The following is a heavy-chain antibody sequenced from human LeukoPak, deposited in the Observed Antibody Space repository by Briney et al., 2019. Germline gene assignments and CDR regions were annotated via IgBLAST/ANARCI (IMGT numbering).Heavy chain of an antibody. D-gene: IGHD4-11*01. Sequence: GGSLRLSCATSGFSFYNAWMNWARQAPGKGLEWVGRIKSKTDGGTTDYAAPVKGRFTISRDDSKNTLFLQMNSLKTEDTAVYYCTHYTVTTSFDYWGQGTLVTVSS. J-gene: IGHJ4*02. CDR2: IKSKTDGGTT. V-gene: IGHV3-15*07. CDR1: GFSFYNAW. CDR3: THYTVTTSFDY.